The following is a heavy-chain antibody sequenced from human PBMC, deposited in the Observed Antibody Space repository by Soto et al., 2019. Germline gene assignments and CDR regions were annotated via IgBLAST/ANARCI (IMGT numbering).Heavy chain of an antibody. CDR1: EFTFSTYW. D-gene: IGHD6-19*01. CDR2: IKQDGSEK. V-gene: IGHV3-7*01. Sequence: PGGSLRLSCAASEFTFSTYWMTWVRQAPGKGLERVANIKQDGSEKYYADSVKGRFTISRDNAKNSVFLQMNSLRAEDTAVYYCARGQYSSGWSLSAPFDCWGQGVLVTVSS. CDR3: ARGQYSSGWSLSAPFDC. J-gene: IGHJ4*02.